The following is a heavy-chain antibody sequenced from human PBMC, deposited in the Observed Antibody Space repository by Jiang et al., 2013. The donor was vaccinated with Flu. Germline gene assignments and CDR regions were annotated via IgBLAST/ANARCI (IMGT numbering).Heavy chain of an antibody. V-gene: IGHV4-38-2*01. Sequence: GLVKPSETLSLTCGVSGYSMSSGDFWGWIRQPPGKGLEWIGSIYNSGNTYYNPSLKTRVTISVETPKNQFSLKLTSVTAADTAVYYCARYRSGSDYTWYFDLWGRGTLVAVSS. J-gene: IGHJ2*01. CDR1: GYSMSSGDF. D-gene: IGHD3-22*01. CDR3: ARYRSGSDYTWYFDL. CDR2: IYNSGNT.